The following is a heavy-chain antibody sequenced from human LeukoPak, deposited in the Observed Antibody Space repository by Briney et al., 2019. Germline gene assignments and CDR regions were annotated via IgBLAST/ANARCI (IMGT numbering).Heavy chain of an antibody. CDR2: ISYDGSNK. Sequence: GGSLRLSCAASGFTFSNYGMHWVRQAPGKGLEWVAVISYDGSNKYYADSVKGRFTISRDNSKNTLYLQMNSLRAEDTAVYYCARQQLVGGFDYWGQGTLVTVSS. CDR3: ARQQLVGGFDY. V-gene: IGHV3-30*19. D-gene: IGHD6-6*01. J-gene: IGHJ4*02. CDR1: GFTFSNYG.